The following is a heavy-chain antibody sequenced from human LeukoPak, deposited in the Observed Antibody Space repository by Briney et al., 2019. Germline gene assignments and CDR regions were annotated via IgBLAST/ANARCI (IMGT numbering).Heavy chain of an antibody. CDR3: ASRPFETTVVPWDFY. CDR1: GYSFTSYW. J-gene: IGHJ4*02. CDR2: IRPMNSDV. Sequence: ESLKISCKGSGYSFTSYWIGWVRQMPGKGLEWMGIIRPMNSDVRYSPSFQGQVAISADRSINTAYLQWSSLTASDTAMYYCASRPFETTVVPWDFYWGQGTQVTVSS. D-gene: IGHD4-17*01. V-gene: IGHV5-51*01.